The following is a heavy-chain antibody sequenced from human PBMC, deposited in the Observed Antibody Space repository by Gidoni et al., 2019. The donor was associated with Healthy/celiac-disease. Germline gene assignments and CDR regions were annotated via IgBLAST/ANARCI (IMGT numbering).Heavy chain of an antibody. D-gene: IGHD3-22*01. Sequence: QVQLQQWGAGLLKPSETLSLTCAVYGGSFSGYYWSWIRQPPGKGLEWIGEINHSGSTNYNPSLKSRVTISVDTSKNQFSLKLSSVTAADTTVYYCARERTSSGYYAYYYGMDVWGQGTTVTVSS. CDR1: GGSFSGYY. CDR2: INHSGST. J-gene: IGHJ6*02. CDR3: ARERTSSGYYAYYYGMDV. V-gene: IGHV4-34*01.